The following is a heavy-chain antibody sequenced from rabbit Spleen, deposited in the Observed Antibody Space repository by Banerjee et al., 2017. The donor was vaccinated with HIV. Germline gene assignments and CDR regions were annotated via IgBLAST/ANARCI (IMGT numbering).Heavy chain of an antibody. CDR3: ARDGAGGSYFAL. D-gene: IGHD8-1*01. V-gene: IGHV1S45*01. CDR2: IDGGVKGTT. CDR1: GFSLSRDYW. J-gene: IGHJ3*01. Sequence: QEQLVESGGGLVQPEGSLTLTCKASGFSLSRDYWICWVRQAPGKGLEWIACIDGGVKGTTYYASWAKGRFAVSKTSPTTVTLQMTSLTVADMATYFCARDGAGGSYFALWGQGTLVTVS.